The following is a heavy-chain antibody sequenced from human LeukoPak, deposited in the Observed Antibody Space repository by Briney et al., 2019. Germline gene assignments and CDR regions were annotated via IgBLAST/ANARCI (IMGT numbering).Heavy chain of an antibody. CDR2: IVGSGAGT. Sequence: PGGSLRLSCAASGFTFSNYAMSWVRQAPGKGLEWVSAIVGSGAGTYYADSVKGRLTISRDNSKNTLYLQLNSLRAEDTAVYYCARNNWFDPWGQGTLVTVSS. V-gene: IGHV3-23*01. CDR1: GFTFSNYA. CDR3: ARNNWFDP. J-gene: IGHJ5*02. D-gene: IGHD1-14*01.